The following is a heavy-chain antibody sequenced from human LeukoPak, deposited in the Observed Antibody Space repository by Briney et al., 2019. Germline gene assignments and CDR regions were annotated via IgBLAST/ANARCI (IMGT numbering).Heavy chain of an antibody. CDR2: IYYSGST. D-gene: IGHD6-13*01. V-gene: IGHV4-39*07. Sequence: SETLSLTCTVSGGSINSSSYYWGWIRQPPGKGLEWIGSIYYSGSTYYNPSLKSRVTISVDTSKNQFSLKLSSVTAADTAVYYCARVSSSWYQDWYFDLWGRGTLVTVSS. CDR3: ARVSSSWYQDWYFDL. CDR1: GGSINSSSYY. J-gene: IGHJ2*01.